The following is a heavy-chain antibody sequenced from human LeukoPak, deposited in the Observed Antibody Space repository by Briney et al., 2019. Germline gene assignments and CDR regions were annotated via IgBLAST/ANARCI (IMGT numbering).Heavy chain of an antibody. CDR2: INHSGST. Sequence: SETLSLTCAAYGGSFSGYYWSWIRQPPGKGLEWIGEINHSGSTNYNPSLKSRVTISVDTSKNQFSLKLSSVTAADTAVYYCARVPRWYYDSSGYLMHYFDYWGQGTLVTVSS. V-gene: IGHV4-34*01. D-gene: IGHD3-22*01. J-gene: IGHJ4*02. CDR1: GGSFSGYY. CDR3: ARVPRWYYDSSGYLMHYFDY.